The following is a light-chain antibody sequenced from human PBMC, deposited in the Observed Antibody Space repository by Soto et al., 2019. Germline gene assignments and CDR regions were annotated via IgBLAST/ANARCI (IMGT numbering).Light chain of an antibody. CDR2: GVS. Sequence: EIVLTQSPGTLSLSPGESATLSCRASQSVSSTFLAWYQQKPGQAPRLLIFGVSNRATGIPDRFSGSGSGTDFTLTISRLEPEDFAVYYCGQFVSAPPRTFGQGTKVDIK. CDR1: QSVSSTF. V-gene: IGKV3-20*01. CDR3: GQFVSAPPRT. J-gene: IGKJ1*01.